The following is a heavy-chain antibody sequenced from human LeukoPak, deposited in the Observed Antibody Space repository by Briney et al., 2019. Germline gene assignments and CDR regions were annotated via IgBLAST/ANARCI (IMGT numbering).Heavy chain of an antibody. D-gene: IGHD4-17*01. CDR2: IKQDGSEK. Sequence: PGGSLRLSCAASGFTFSSYAMSWVRQAPGKGLEWVANIKQDGSEKYYVDSVKGRFTISRDNAKNSLYLQMNSLRAEDTAVYYCARGGYGFYLDYWGQGTLVTVSS. CDR1: GFTFSSYA. V-gene: IGHV3-7*01. CDR3: ARGGYGFYLDY. J-gene: IGHJ4*02.